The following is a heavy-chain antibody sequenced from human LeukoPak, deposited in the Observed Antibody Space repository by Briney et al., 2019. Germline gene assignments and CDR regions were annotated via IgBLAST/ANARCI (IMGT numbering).Heavy chain of an antibody. J-gene: IGHJ4*02. D-gene: IGHD5-24*01. CDR3: ARAKTATGGGTFDY. CDR2: INWNGGST. V-gene: IGHV3-20*04. CDR1: GFTFDDYG. Sequence: GGSLRLSCAASGFTFDDYGMSWVRQAPGKGLEWVSGINWNGGSTGYADSVKGRFTISRDNAKNSLYLQMNSLRAEDTAVYYCARAKTATGGGTFDYWGQGTLVTVSS.